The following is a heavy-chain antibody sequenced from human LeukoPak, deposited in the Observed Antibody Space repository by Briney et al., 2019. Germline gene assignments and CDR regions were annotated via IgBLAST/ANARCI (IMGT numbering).Heavy chain of an antibody. V-gene: IGHV3-66*01. D-gene: IGHD5-18*01. J-gene: IGHJ4*02. Sequence: GGSLRLSCAASGLTVTSNYMSWVRQAPGKGLEWDSVIYSGGSTYYADSGKGRFTISRDNSKNTLFLQLNSLRDEDTAVYYCARGVFGYSYGYDYWGQGTLVTVSS. CDR3: ARGVFGYSYGYDY. CDR1: GLTVTSNY. CDR2: IYSGGST.